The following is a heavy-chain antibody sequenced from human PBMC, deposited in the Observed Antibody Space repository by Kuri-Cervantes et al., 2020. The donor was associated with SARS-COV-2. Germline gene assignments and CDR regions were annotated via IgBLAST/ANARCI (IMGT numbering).Heavy chain of an antibody. CDR1: GGSISSYY. V-gene: IGHV4-59*01. D-gene: IGHD4-17*01. CDR3: ARGGYGDYLS. CDR2: IYYSGST. J-gene: IGHJ5*02. Sequence: SQSLSLTCTVSGGSISSYYWSWIRQPPGKGLEWIGYIYYSGSTNYNPSLKSRVTISVDASKNQFSLKLSSVTAADTAVYYCARGGYGDYLSWGQGTLVTVSS.